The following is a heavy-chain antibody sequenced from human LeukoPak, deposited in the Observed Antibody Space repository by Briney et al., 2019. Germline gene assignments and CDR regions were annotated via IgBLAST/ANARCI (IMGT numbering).Heavy chain of an antibody. D-gene: IGHD3-22*01. Sequence: SETLSLTCTVSGDSISFFYWSWIRQPPGKGLEWIGNIDYSGSTNNNPSLKSRVTISLDTSKNQFSLNLSSVTAADTAVYYCATDRTYYYDRSGYYFFYYAMDVWGPGTTVTVSS. CDR3: ATDRTYYYDRSGYYFFYYAMDV. V-gene: IGHV4-59*01. CDR2: IDYSGST. J-gene: IGHJ6*02. CDR1: GDSISFFY.